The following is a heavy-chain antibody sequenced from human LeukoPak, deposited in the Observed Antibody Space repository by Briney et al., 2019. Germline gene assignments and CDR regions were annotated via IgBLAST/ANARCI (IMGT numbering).Heavy chain of an antibody. CDR2: INPNSGGT. D-gene: IGHD5-12*01. V-gene: IGHV1-2*02. CDR1: GYTFTGYY. CDR3: ARVGVIYYNWFDP. J-gene: IGHJ5*02. Sequence: ASVKVSCKASGYTFTGYYMHWVRQAPGQGLEWMGWINPNSGGTNYAQKFQGRVTMTMDTSISTAYMELSRLRSDDTAVYYCARVGVIYYNWFDPWGQGTLVTVSS.